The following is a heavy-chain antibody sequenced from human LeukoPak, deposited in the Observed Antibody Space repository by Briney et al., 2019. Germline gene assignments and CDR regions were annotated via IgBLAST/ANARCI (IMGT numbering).Heavy chain of an antibody. CDR2: IKQDGTEK. V-gene: IGHV3-7*03. J-gene: IGHJ2*01. CDR3: ARRYFDL. CDR1: GFTFSSFW. Sequence: PGGSLRLSCAVSGFTFSSFWMHWVRQAPGKGLEWVANIKQDGTEKWYVDSVKGRFTISRDNAKNSLYLKMNSLRAEDTAVYYCARRYFDLWGRGTLVTVSS.